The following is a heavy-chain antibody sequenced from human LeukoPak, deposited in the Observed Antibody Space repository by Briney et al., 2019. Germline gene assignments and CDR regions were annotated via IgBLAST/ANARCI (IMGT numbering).Heavy chain of an antibody. D-gene: IGHD3-22*01. V-gene: IGHV1-18*01. J-gene: IGHJ5*02. CDR3: ATLSGYYDSSGYYQVGNWFDP. CDR2: ISAYNGNT. Sequence: ASVKVSCKASGYTFTSYGISWVRQAPGQGLEWMGWISAYNGNTNYAQKLQGRVTMTTDTSTSTAYMELRSLRSEDTAVYYCATLSGYYDSSGYYQVGNWFDPWGQGTLVTVSS. CDR1: GYTFTSYG.